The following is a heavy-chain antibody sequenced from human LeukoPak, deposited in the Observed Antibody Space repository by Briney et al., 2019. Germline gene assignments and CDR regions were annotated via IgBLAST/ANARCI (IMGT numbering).Heavy chain of an antibody. V-gene: IGHV3-33*01. Sequence: QPGGSLRLSCAASGFSLSDYAMHWVRQAPGKGLEWVALIWDDGIDKYYADSVKGRFTISRDNSKNTLFLQMSSLRVEDTAVYYCARSGGSYYVLDYWGLGTLVTVSS. D-gene: IGHD1-26*01. J-gene: IGHJ4*02. CDR3: ARSGGSYYVLDY. CDR1: GFSLSDYA. CDR2: IWDDGIDK.